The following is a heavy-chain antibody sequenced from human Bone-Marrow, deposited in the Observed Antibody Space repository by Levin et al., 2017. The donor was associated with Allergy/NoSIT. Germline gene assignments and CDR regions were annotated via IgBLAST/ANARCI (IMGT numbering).Heavy chain of an antibody. CDR1: GGSISSGGYS. V-gene: IGHV4-30-2*01. CDR2: IYHSGST. Sequence: PSETLSLTCAVSGGSISSGGYSWSWIRQPPGKGLEWIGYIYHSGSTYYNPSLKSRVTISVDRSKNQFSLKLSSVTAADTAVYYCARFIVVVTARWFDPWGQGTLVTVSS. D-gene: IGHD2-21*02. J-gene: IGHJ5*02. CDR3: ARFIVVVTARWFDP.